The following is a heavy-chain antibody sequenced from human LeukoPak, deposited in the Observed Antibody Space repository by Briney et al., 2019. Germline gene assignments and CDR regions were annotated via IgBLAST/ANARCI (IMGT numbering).Heavy chain of an antibody. J-gene: IGHJ2*01. CDR2: ISYDGSNK. Sequence: GGTLRLSCAASGFTFSSYAMHWVRQAPGKGLEWVAVISYDGSNKYYADSVKGRFTISRDNSKNTLYLHMNSLRAEDTAVYYCARAAYSSTWYSRYFDLWGRGTLVTVSS. D-gene: IGHD6-13*01. CDR1: GFTFSSYA. V-gene: IGHV3-30*04. CDR3: ARAAYSSTWYSRYFDL.